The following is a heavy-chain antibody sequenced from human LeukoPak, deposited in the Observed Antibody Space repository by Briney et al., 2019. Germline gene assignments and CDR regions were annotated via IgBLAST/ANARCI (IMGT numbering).Heavy chain of an antibody. CDR1: GFTFDDYG. CDR3: ARASLTYYYDSSPDY. V-gene: IGHV3-20*01. Sequence: GGSLRLSCAASGFTFDDYGMSWVRQAPGKGLEWVSGINWNGGSTGYADSVKGRFTISRDNAKNSLYLQMNSLRAEDTALYHCARASLTYYYDSSPDYWGQGTLVTVSS. D-gene: IGHD3-22*01. CDR2: INWNGGST. J-gene: IGHJ4*02.